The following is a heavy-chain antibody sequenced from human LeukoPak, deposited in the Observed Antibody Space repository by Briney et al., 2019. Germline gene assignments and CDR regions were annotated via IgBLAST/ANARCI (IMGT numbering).Heavy chain of an antibody. Sequence: PGGSLRLSCAASGLSVSGKFMSWVRQARGKGLEWVSIIHYDGKIRYAGSVGGRFTIYRDDSENTLFLQMNSLRGDDTAVDLCARGNGYLQPNWGQGTLVTVSS. CDR2: IHYDGKI. CDR3: ARGNGYLQPN. CDR1: GLSVSGKF. D-gene: IGHD5-24*01. V-gene: IGHV3-53*01. J-gene: IGHJ4*02.